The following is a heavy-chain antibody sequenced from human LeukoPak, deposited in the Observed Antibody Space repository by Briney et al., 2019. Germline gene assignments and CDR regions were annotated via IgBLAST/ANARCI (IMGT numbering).Heavy chain of an antibody. Sequence: SETLSLTCTVSGGSISSGDYYWSWIRQPPGKGLEWIGYIYYSGSTYYNPSLKSRVTISVDTSKNQFSLKLSSVTAADTAVYYCARSHDYVWGQSGPWGQGTLVTVSS. CDR3: ARSHDYVWGQSGP. CDR2: IYYSGST. V-gene: IGHV4-30-4*08. CDR1: GGSISSGDYY. J-gene: IGHJ5*02. D-gene: IGHD3-16*01.